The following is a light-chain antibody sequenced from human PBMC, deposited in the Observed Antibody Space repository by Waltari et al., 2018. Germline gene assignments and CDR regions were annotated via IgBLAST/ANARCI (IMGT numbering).Light chain of an antibody. J-gene: IGLJ3*02. CDR3: GTWHSNSKTGV. CDR2: YHSDSNK. Sequence: QPVLTQPSSHSASSGPSLRLTCMLSRGFSVGDFWIRRYQQKPGNPPRYLLYYHSDSNKGQGGGGPRLLCGTNDASANAGILRISGLQPEDEADDCCGTWHSNSKTGVFGGGTNLTVL. CDR1: RGFSVGDFW. V-gene: IGLV5-52*01.